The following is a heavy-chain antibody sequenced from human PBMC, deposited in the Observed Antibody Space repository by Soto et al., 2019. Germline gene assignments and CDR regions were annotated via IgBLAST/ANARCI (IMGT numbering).Heavy chain of an antibody. J-gene: IGHJ6*02. D-gene: IGHD3-10*01. CDR2: TYYRSKWYN. Sequence: SQTLSLTCAVSGDSVSTNSAAWNWIRQSPSRGLEWLGRTYYRSKWYNDYAVSVKSRININADTSKNQISLQLNSVTPEDTAVYYCARAGPHYYYYGLDVWGQGTTVTVSS. V-gene: IGHV6-1*01. CDR1: GDSVSTNSAA. CDR3: ARAGPHYYYYGLDV.